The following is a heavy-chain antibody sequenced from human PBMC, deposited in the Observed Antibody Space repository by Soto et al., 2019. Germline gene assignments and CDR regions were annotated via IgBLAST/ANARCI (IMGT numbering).Heavy chain of an antibody. Sequence: VASVKXSCKASGGTFSSYAISWVRQAPGQGLEWMGGIIPIFGTANYAQKFQGRVTITADESTSTAYMELSSLRSEDTAVYYCARGYCSGGSCYSALYYYYYGMDVWGQGTTVTVSS. J-gene: IGHJ6*02. CDR2: IIPIFGTA. CDR1: GGTFSSYA. CDR3: ARGYCSGGSCYSALYYYYYGMDV. D-gene: IGHD2-15*01. V-gene: IGHV1-69*13.